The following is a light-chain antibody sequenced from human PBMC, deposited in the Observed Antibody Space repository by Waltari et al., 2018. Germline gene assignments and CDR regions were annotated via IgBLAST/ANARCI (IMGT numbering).Light chain of an antibody. J-gene: IGKJ1*01. Sequence: DIQMTQSPSSLSASVGDRVTITCRASQDIGDNLSWYQQTPGRAPKRLIYDASRLQSGVPSRFSGSGSGTEFTLTISSLQPEDFAIYYCQQHNAFPPTFGQGTKVEF. CDR2: DAS. CDR1: QDIGDN. CDR3: QQHNAFPPT. V-gene: IGKV1-17*01.